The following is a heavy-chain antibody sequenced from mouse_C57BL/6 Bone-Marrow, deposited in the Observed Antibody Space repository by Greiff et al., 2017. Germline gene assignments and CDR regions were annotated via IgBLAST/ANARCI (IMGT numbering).Heavy chain of an antibody. V-gene: IGHV1-15*01. D-gene: IGHD1-1*01. CDR1: GYTFTDYE. J-gene: IGHJ4*01. CDR2: IDPETGGT. CDR3: TRPRATVVAPYAMDY. Sequence: QVQLQQSGAELVRPGASVTLSCKASGYTFTDYEMHWVKQTPVHGLEWIGAIDPETGGTAYNQKFKGKAILTADKSSSTAYMELRSLTSEDSAVXYCTRPRATVVAPYAMDYWGQGTSVTVSS.